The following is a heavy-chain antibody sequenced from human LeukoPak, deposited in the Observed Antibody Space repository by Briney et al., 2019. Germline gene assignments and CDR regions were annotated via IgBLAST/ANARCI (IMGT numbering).Heavy chain of an antibody. CDR3: ARKHYYDSSGFFPPMDY. J-gene: IGHJ4*02. V-gene: IGHV3-48*01. Sequence: SGGSLRLSCAASGFTFSSYSMNWVRQAPGKGLEWISYITSSSSDISYADSVKGRFTISRDNAKNSLYLQMNSLRAEDTAVYYCARKHYYDSSGFFPPMDYWGQGTLVTVSS. D-gene: IGHD3-22*01. CDR2: ITSSSSDI. CDR1: GFTFSSYS.